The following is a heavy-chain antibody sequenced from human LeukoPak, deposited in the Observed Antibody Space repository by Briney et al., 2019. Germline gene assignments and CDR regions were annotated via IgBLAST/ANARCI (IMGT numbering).Heavy chain of an antibody. Sequence: GGSLRLSCAASGFSFSVYGMSWVRQAPGKGLEWVSGITGSGVTYYADSVKGRFTVSRDNSKNTLYLQMNSLRAEDTAIYFCARDRAWGSYDCWGQGTLVIVSS. D-gene: IGHD7-27*01. CDR3: ARDRAWGSYDC. V-gene: IGHV3-23*01. J-gene: IGHJ4*02. CDR2: ITGSGVT. CDR1: GFSFSVYG.